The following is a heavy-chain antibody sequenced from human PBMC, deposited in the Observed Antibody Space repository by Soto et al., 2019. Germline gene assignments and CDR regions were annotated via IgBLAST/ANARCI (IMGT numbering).Heavy chain of an antibody. J-gene: IGHJ4*02. CDR1: GGTFSSYA. Sequence: SVKVSCKASGGTFSSYAISWVRQAPGQGLEWMGGIIPIFGTANYAQKFQGRVTITADESTSTAYMELSSLRSEDTAVYYCARSPGRRDGYHSLDYSGQGTLVTVSS. CDR3: ARSPGRRDGYHSLDY. CDR2: IIPIFGTA. D-gene: IGHD5-12*01. V-gene: IGHV1-69*13.